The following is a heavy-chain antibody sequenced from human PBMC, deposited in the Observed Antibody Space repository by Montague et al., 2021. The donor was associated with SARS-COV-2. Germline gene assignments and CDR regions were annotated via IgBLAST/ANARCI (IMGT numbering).Heavy chain of an antibody. Sequence: YYRSKWYNDYAVSVKSRITINPDTSKNQISLQLNSVTPEDTAVYYCARTSASSDYWGQGTLITVSS. CDR2: YYRSKWYN. V-gene: IGHV6-1*01. J-gene: IGHJ4*02. D-gene: IGHD1-26*01. CDR3: ARTSASSDY.